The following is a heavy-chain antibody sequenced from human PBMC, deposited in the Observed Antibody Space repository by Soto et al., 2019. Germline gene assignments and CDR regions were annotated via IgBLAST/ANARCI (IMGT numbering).Heavy chain of an antibody. CDR3: AKALFNDLDFDY. CDR2: ISGSGGST. D-gene: IGHD1-1*01. J-gene: IGHJ4*02. V-gene: IGHV3-23*01. Sequence: AGGSLRLSCAASGFTFSSYVMSWVRQAPGKGLEWVSGISGSGGSTYYADSVKGRFTISRDNSKNTLYLQMNSLRAEDTAVYYCAKALFNDLDFDYWGQGTLVTVSS. CDR1: GFTFSSYV.